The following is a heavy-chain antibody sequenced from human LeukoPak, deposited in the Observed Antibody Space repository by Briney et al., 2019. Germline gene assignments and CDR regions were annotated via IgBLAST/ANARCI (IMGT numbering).Heavy chain of an antibody. D-gene: IGHD3-22*01. CDR2: IYSGGST. CDR3: ARGLYHYYDSSVPGRKFDP. CDR1: GFTVSSNY. V-gene: IGHV3-66*01. Sequence: GGSLRLSCAASGFTVSSNYMSWVRQAPGKGLEWVSVIYSGGSTYYADSVKGRFTISRDNSKNTLYLQMNSLRAEDTAVYYCARGLYHYYDSSVPGRKFDPWGQGTLVTVSS. J-gene: IGHJ5*02.